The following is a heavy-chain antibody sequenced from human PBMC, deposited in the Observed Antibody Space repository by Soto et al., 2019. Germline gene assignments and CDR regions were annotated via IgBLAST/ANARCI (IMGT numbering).Heavy chain of an antibody. CDR2: FRSGGDDDTT. J-gene: IGHJ4*02. V-gene: IGHV3-23*01. Sequence: LRLSCAASGFTFSSYSMSWVRQAPGKGLEWVSGFRSGGDDDTTYYADSVRGRFTISRDNSKNTLFLQMNSLRAEDTAIYYCAKKVNSGSGSQFFDYWGQGTLVTVSS. CDR1: GFTFSSYS. CDR3: AKKVNSGSGSQFFDY. D-gene: IGHD3-10*01.